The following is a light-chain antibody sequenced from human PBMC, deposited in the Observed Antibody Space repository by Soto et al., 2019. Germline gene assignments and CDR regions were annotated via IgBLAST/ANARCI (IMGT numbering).Light chain of an antibody. CDR2: DVS. CDR3: QSYDDSLSVHYV. V-gene: IGLV2-14*01. CDR1: SSDVGGYNY. Sequence: QSVLTQPASVSGSPGQSIAISCIGSSSDVGGYNYVSWHQQHPGKAPKVVIYDVSNRPSGVSDRFSGSKSGTSASLAITGLQADDEADYYCQSYDDSLSVHYVFGTGTKVTVL. J-gene: IGLJ1*01.